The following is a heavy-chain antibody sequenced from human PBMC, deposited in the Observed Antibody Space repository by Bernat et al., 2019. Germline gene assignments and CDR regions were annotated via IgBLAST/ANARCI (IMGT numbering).Heavy chain of an antibody. Sequence: QLQLQESGSGLVQPSQTLSLTCAVSGVSISSGDWSWSWIRQPPGKGLEWIGYIYHSGRTLYNPSLKSRVTMSLDRSNSQFSLKLMSVTAADTAVYYCAADYGSGSYRFDYWGQGTLVTVSS. CDR3: AADYGSGSYRFDY. CDR2: IYHSGRT. J-gene: IGHJ4*02. V-gene: IGHV4-30-2*01. D-gene: IGHD3-10*01. CDR1: GVSISSGDWS.